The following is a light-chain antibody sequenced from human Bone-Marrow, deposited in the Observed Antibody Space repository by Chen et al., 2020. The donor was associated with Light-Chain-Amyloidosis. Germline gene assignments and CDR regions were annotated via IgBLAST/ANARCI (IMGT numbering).Light chain of an antibody. J-gene: IGLJ2*01. CDR2: RDT. CDR3: QSADSSGTYEVI. CDR1: DLPTKY. V-gene: IGLV3-25*03. Sequence: YELTQPPPWSVSPGQTARSTCPGDDLPTKYAYWYQQKPGQAPVLVIHRDTERPSGISERFSGSSSGTTATLTISGVQAEDEADYHCQSADSSGTYEVIFGGGTKLTVL.